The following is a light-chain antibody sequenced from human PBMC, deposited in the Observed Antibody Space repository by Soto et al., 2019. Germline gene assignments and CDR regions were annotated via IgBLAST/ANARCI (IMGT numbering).Light chain of an antibody. CDR1: SGHSDYA. Sequence: QPVLTQPPSASASLGASVKLTCTLSSGHSDYAIAWHQQQPQKGPRYXMKLNXDDXXXXGXGIPDRFSGSSSGAERYLTXXXXXXXXXXDYYCQTWGTGIQVFGGGTQLTVL. CDR2: LNXDDXX. V-gene: IGLV4-69*01. CDR3: QTWGTGIQV. J-gene: IGLJ2*01.